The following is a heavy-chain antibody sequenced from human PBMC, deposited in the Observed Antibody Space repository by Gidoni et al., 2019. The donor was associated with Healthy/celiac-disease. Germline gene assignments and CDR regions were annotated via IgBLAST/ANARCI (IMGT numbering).Heavy chain of an antibody. Sequence: QVQLVESGGGVGQPGRSMRRTCAASGFTVISYGMHWVRQAPGKGLEWVAVIWYDGSHQYYADSVKGRFTISRDNSQNTLYLQMNSLRAEDTAVYYCAMDPGRDWLDYWGQGTLVTVSS. CDR1: GFTVISYG. D-gene: IGHD3-10*01. CDR3: AMDPGRDWLDY. V-gene: IGHV3-33*01. CDR2: IWYDGSHQ. J-gene: IGHJ4*02.